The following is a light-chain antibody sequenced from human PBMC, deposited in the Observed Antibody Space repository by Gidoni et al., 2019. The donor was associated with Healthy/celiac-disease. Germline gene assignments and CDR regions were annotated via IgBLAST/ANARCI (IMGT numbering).Light chain of an antibody. CDR2: AAS. CDR1: QSISSY. CDR3: QQSYSTPLT. J-gene: IGKJ3*01. Sequence: DIQMTQSPSSLSASVGDRVTITCRASQSISSYLNCYQQKPGKAPKLLIYAASSLQSGVPSRFSGSGSGTDFTLTIISLQPEDFATYYFQQSYSTPLTFGPGTKVDIK. V-gene: IGKV1-39*01.